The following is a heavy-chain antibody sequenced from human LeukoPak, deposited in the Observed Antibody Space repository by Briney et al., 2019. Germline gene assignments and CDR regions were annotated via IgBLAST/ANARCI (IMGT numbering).Heavy chain of an antibody. CDR1: GGSISSYY. CDR3: AREDYYGSGIPWAFDI. V-gene: IGHV4-59*01. Sequence: PSETLSLTCTVSGGSISSYYWSWIRQPPGKGLELIGYIYYSGSTNYNPSLRGRVTISVDTSKKQFSLKLSSVTAADTAVYYCAREDYYGSGIPWAFDIWGQGTMVTVSS. CDR2: IYYSGST. J-gene: IGHJ3*02. D-gene: IGHD3-10*01.